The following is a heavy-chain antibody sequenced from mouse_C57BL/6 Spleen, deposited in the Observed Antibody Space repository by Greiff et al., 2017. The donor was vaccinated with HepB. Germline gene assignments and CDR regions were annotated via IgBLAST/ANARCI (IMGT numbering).Heavy chain of an antibody. CDR2: INYDGSST. V-gene: IGHV5-16*01. D-gene: IGHD2-3*01. CDR3: ARKVDGYYRAMDY. J-gene: IGHJ4*01. CDR1: GFTFSDYY. Sequence: DVKLVESEGGLVQPGSSMKLSCTASGFTFSDYYMAWVRQVPEKGLEWVANINYDGSSTYYLDSLKSRFIISRDNAKNILYLQMSSLKSEDTATYYCARKVDGYYRAMDYWGQGTSVTVSS.